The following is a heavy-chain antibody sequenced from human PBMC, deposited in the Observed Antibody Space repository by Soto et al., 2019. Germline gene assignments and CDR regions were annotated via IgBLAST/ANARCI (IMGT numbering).Heavy chain of an antibody. Sequence: LRLSCTASGFTFGDYAMSWVRQAPGKGLEWVGFIRSKAYGGTTEYAASVKGRFTISRDDSKSIAYLQMNSLKTEDTAVYYCTRDRYYYDSSGYYYVPYFDYWGQGTLVTVSS. CDR1: GFTFGDYA. CDR2: IRSKAYGGTT. CDR3: TRDRYYYDSSGYYYVPYFDY. J-gene: IGHJ4*02. D-gene: IGHD3-22*01. V-gene: IGHV3-49*04.